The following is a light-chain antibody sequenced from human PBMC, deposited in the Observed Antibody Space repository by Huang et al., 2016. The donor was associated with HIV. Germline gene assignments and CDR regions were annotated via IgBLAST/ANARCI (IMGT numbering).Light chain of an antibody. Sequence: EIQMTQSPGTLSVSPGERVTLYCRASQSVGGSLAWFQHKPGQAPRLVIYGASTRATDIPVRFSGSGSGTEFTLSINSLQSEDYAVYYCQQYSNMNTFGQGTRLEIK. CDR1: QSVGGS. J-gene: IGKJ2*01. CDR2: GAS. CDR3: QQYSNMNT. V-gene: IGKV3-15*01.